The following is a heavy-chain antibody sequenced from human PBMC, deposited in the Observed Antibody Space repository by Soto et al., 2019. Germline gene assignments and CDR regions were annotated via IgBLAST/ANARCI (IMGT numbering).Heavy chain of an antibody. CDR2: IYSGGST. CDR1: GFTVSSNY. D-gene: IGHD1-26*01. V-gene: IGHV3-53*01. Sequence: EVQLVESGGGLIQPGGSLRLSCAASGFTVSSNYMSWVRQAPGKGLEWVSVIYSGGSTYYADSVKGRFTISRDNSMNTLYLQMNSLRADDAVVDYCARVPSRLGAYEYWGQGSLVTVAS. J-gene: IGHJ4*02. CDR3: ARVPSRLGAYEY.